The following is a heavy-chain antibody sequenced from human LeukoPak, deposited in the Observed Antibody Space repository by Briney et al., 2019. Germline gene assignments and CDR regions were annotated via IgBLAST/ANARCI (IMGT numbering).Heavy chain of an antibody. J-gene: IGHJ5*02. V-gene: IGHV1-2*02. Sequence: ASVKVSCKASGYTFTGYYMHWVRQAPGQGLEWMGWINPNSGGTNYAQKFQGRVTMTRDTSISTAYMELSRLRSDDTAVYYCARDPTLPXIAARXXXFDPWGQGALVTVSS. D-gene: IGHD6-6*01. CDR2: INPNSGGT. CDR1: GYTFTGYY. CDR3: ARDPTLPXIAARXXXFDP.